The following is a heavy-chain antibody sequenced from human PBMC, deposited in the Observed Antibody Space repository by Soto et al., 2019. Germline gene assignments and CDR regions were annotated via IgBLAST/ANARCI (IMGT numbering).Heavy chain of an antibody. CDR1: CVTITSTS. J-gene: IGHJ4*02. Sequence: NASCVTITSTSVLWVHQANGQRLEWIGWIVVGSGNTNYAQKFQERVTITRDMSTSTAYMELSSLRSEDTAVYYCAAALMGRFLEWLSDWGQATLVSVSS. CDR2: IVVGSGNT. D-gene: IGHD3-3*01. V-gene: IGHV1-58*01. CDR3: AAALMGRFLEWLSD.